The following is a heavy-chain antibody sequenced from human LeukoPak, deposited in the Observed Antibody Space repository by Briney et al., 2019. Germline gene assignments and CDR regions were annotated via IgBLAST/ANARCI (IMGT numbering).Heavy chain of an antibody. V-gene: IGHV4-38-2*01. Sequence: PSETLSLTCAVSGYSISSGYYWAWIRQPPGKGLEWIGSIYHSGSTYYNPSLKSRVTISEDTSKNHFSLKLSSVTAADTAVYYCARSHERWLQLLIDYWGQGTLVTVSS. D-gene: IGHD5-24*01. CDR1: GYSISSGYY. CDR2: IYHSGST. J-gene: IGHJ4*02. CDR3: ARSHERWLQLLIDY.